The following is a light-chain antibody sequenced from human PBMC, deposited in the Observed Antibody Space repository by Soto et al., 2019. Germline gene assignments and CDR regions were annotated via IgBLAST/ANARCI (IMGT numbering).Light chain of an antibody. V-gene: IGKV1-27*01. CDR1: QDIADY. CDR2: AAS. J-gene: IGKJ1*01. Sequence: IQMTQSPSSLSASVGDRVTITCRASQDIADYLAWYQQKPGQVPNLLIYAASTLQSGVPSRFSGSGSGTDFTLTITGLQPEDVATYYWQNDHSAPWTFGQGIKVEIK. CDR3: QNDHSAPWT.